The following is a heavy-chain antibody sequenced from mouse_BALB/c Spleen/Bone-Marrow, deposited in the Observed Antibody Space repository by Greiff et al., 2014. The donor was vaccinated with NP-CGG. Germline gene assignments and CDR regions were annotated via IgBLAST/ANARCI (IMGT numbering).Heavy chain of an antibody. CDR3: VKSDGYLFDY. CDR1: GFTFNTYA. D-gene: IGHD2-3*01. CDR2: IRSKSNNYAT. Sequence: EVHLVESGGGLVQPEGSLKLSCAASGFTFNTYAMNWVRQAPGKGLEWVARIRSKSNNYATYYADSVKDRFTISRDDSQSKLFLQMNNLKTEDTTMYYCVKSDGYLFDYWGQGTSLTVSS. V-gene: IGHV10-1*02. J-gene: IGHJ2*03.